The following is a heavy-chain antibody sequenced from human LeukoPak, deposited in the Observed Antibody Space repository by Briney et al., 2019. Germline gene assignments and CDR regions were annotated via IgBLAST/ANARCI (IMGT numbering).Heavy chain of an antibody. D-gene: IGHD3-3*01. Sequence: GGSLRLSCAASGFTFSGYTIHWVRQAPGKGLEWVAVMSNDGSIKKYANSVKGRFTISRDNSKNTLYLQMDSLRAEDTAVYYCARELTIFGVVIQRYDTFDIWGQGTMVTVSS. J-gene: IGHJ3*02. V-gene: IGHV3-30-3*01. CDR2: MSNDGSIK. CDR3: ARELTIFGVVIQRYDTFDI. CDR1: GFTFSGYT.